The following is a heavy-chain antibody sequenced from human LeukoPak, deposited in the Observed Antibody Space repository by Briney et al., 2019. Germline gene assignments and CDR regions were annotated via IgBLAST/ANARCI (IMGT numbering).Heavy chain of an antibody. V-gene: IGHV3-30-3*01. Sequence: GGSLRLSCAASGFTFSSYAMHWVRQAPGKGLEWVAVISYDGSNKYYADSVKGRFTISRDNSKNTLYLQMNSLGAEDTAVYYCARDPSSGYYYYFDYWGQGTLVTVSS. D-gene: IGHD3-22*01. J-gene: IGHJ4*02. CDR1: GFTFSSYA. CDR3: ARDPSSGYYYYFDY. CDR2: ISYDGSNK.